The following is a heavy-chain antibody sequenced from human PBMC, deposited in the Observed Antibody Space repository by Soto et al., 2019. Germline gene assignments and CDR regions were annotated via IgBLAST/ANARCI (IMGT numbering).Heavy chain of an antibody. V-gene: IGHV3-48*01. J-gene: IGHJ6*02. CDR2: ISSSSSTI. CDR3: GREPYVSYYGVDV. D-gene: IGHD3-10*02. CDR1: GFTFSSYS. Sequence: GGSLSLSCAASGFTFSSYSMNWVRQAPGKGLEWVSYISSSSSTIYYGDSMKGRFRVSRDNSKNTLYLQMDRLRAEDTARYYCGREPYVSYYGVDVWGQGTTVTVSS.